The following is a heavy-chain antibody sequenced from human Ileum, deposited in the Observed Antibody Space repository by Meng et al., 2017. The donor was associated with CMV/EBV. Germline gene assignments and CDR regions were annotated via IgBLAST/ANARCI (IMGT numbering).Heavy chain of an antibody. CDR2: IYSADSRT. J-gene: IGHJ6*02. Sequence: GGSLRLSGVVSGFTFDSYAMSWVRQAPGKGLEWVSVIYSADSRTNYADAVKGRVTISRDNSKNTMYLKMNSLRAEDTAVYNCAKDLTPEVQARDVWGQGTTVTVSS. CDR3: AKDLTPEVQARDV. CDR1: GFTFDSYA. V-gene: IGHV3-23*03. D-gene: IGHD1-1*01.